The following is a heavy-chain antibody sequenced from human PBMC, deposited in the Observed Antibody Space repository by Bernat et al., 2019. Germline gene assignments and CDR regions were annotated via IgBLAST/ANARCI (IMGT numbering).Heavy chain of an antibody. J-gene: IGHJ6*02. D-gene: IGHD6-19*01. CDR2: ISSSSSYM. CDR3: ARDVAGSCYNYYGMDV. CDR1: GFTFSSYS. Sequence: EVQLVESGGGLVKPGGSLRLSCAASGFTFSSYSINWVRQAPGQGLDGVSSISSSSSYMYNADSETGRYTSCRDNAKSSLYLQMNSLRAEDTAVYYCARDVAGSCYNYYGMDVWGQGTTVTVSS. V-gene: IGHV3-21*01.